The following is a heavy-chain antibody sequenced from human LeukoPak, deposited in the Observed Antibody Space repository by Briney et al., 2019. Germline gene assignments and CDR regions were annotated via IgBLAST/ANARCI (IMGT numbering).Heavy chain of an antibody. D-gene: IGHD3-16*01. CDR2: IYYSGST. V-gene: IGHV4-59*12. CDR1: GGSISSYY. Sequence: MTSETLSLTCTVSGGSISSYYWSWIRQPPGKGLEWIGYIYYSGSTNYNPSLKSRVTISVDTSKNQFSLKLSSVTAADTAVYYCARVQGVMGAFDIWGQGTMVTVSS. J-gene: IGHJ3*02. CDR3: ARVQGVMGAFDI.